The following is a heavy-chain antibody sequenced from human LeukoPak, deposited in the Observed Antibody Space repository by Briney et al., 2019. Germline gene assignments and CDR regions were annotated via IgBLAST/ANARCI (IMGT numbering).Heavy chain of an antibody. CDR2: INQAGSAK. V-gene: IGHV3-7*05. D-gene: IGHD6-25*01. J-gene: IGHJ4*02. CDR1: GFTFVNYW. CDR3: ARKWSGWDASGWRISDDY. Sequence: GGSLRLSCAASGFTFVNYWMSWVRQAPGKGLEWVANINQAGSAKYYVDSVKGRFTISRDNAENSLCLEMNSLRADDTAVYYCARKWSGWDASGWRISDDYWGQGTLVTVSS.